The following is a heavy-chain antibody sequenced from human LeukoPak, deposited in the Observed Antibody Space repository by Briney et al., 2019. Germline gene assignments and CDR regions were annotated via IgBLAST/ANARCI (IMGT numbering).Heavy chain of an antibody. CDR1: GYIFSTYG. V-gene: IGHV1-18*01. D-gene: IGHD3-22*01. J-gene: IGHJ4*02. CDR2: MSGYNGNT. CDR3: ARDQESFYYDSSGYYAY. Sequence: ASVKVSCKASGYIFSTYGISWVRQAPGQGLEWMGCMSGYNGNTNYAQKLQGRVTMTTDTSTSTAYMELRSLRSDDTAVYYCARDQESFYYDSSGYYAYWGQGTLVTVSS.